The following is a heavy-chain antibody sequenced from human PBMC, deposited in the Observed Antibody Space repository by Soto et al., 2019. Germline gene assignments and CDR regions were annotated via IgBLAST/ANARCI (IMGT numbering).Heavy chain of an antibody. CDR1: KGTFNRDA. D-gene: IGHD3-3*01. CDR3: ASHAAVFVTSLWFDP. J-gene: IGHJ5*02. CDR2: IIPMFGTA. Sequence: QEQLVQSGAEVKKPGSSVRVSCKASKGTFNRDAITWVRQVPGQGLEWMGGIIPMFGTADYAQKVKGRATITANETTGTAYMEMSRLRYEATPVYYCASHAAVFVTSLWFDPWGQGTLVTVSS. V-gene: IGHV1-69*01.